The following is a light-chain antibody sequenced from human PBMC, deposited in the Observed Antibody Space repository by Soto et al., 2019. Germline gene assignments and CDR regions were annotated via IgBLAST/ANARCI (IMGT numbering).Light chain of an antibody. CDR3: MQSIQIPLP. CDR2: ELS. J-gene: IGKJ5*01. V-gene: IGKV2D-29*01. Sequence: DIVMTQTPLSLSVTPGQPASISCKSSQSLLHSDGKTHLYWYLQKPGQPPQLLIYELSNRFSGVXDXXRGRGSGTDVTLKIRRVEAEDVGVYYCMQSIQIPLPFGQGTRLEIQ. CDR1: QSLLHSDGKTH.